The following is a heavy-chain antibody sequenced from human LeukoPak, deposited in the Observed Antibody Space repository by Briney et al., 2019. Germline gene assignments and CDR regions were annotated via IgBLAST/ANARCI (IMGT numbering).Heavy chain of an antibody. CDR2: IYSGGRT. V-gene: IGHV3-66*01. CDR1: GFTVSRNY. Sequence: GGSLRLSCAASGFTVSRNYMSWVRQAPGKGLEWVSVIYSGGRTYYADSVKGRFTISRDNAKNSLYLQMNSLRAEDTAVYYCARDRNYYDSGRGYGFYWGQGTLVTVSS. J-gene: IGHJ4*02. D-gene: IGHD3-22*01. CDR3: ARDRNYYDSGRGYGFY.